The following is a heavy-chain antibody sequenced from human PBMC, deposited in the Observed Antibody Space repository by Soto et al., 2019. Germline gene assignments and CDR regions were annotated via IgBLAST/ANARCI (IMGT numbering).Heavy chain of an antibody. Sequence: LSLTCTVSGDSFSSGGCYWSWIRRPPGKGLECIGYIYYSGSTYYSVALNSRVIMSLDTSKNQFSLKLNSVTAADTAVYYCARESNYDNSRVLDCWAQGTLVTVSS. CDR2: IYYSGST. CDR1: GDSFSSGGCY. D-gene: IGHD3-22*01. J-gene: IGHJ4*02. CDR3: ARESNYDNSRVLDC. V-gene: IGHV4-30-4*01.